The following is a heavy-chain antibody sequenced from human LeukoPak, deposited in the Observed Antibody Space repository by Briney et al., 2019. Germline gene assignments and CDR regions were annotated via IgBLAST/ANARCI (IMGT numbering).Heavy chain of an antibody. V-gene: IGHV3-30*04. CDR2: ISHDGSKK. D-gene: IGHD6-13*01. Sequence: GGSLRLSCAASGFTFSSYAMHCVRQAPCKGLEWGAVISHDGSKKYYVDSVKGRFTISRDNSKNTLYLQMNSLRAEDTALYYCARDGVAAAGSGYYYYMDVWGKGTTVTVSS. CDR3: ARDGVAAAGSGYYYYMDV. J-gene: IGHJ6*03. CDR1: GFTFSSYA.